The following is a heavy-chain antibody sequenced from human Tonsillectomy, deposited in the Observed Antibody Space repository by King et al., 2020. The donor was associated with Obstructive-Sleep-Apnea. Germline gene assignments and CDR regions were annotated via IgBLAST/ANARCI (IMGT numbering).Heavy chain of an antibody. CDR1: GFTFGDYA. D-gene: IGHD3-10*01. Sequence: VQLVESGGGLVQPGRSLRLSCTASGFTFGDYAMSWFRQAPGKGLEWVGFIRSKAYDETIEYAASVKGRFTISRDDSKSIAYLQMNGLKTEDTAVYYCTRDGAVEEESYFIPGGFDCWGQGTLVTVSS. CDR3: TRDGAVEEESYFIPGGFDC. J-gene: IGHJ4*02. V-gene: IGHV3-49*03. CDR2: IRSKAYDETI.